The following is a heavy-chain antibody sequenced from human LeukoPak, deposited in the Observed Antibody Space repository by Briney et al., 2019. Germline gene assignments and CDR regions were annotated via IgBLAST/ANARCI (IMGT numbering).Heavy chain of an antibody. D-gene: IGHD6-19*01. CDR3: ARGTRSGWYSNWFDP. J-gene: IGHJ5*02. V-gene: IGHV4-34*01. CDR2: INHSGST. CDR1: GGSFSGYY. Sequence: PSETLSLTCAVYGGSFSGYYWSWIRQPPGKGLEWIGEINHSGSTNYNPSLKSRVTISVDTSKNQFSLKLSSVTAADTAVYYCARGTRSGWYSNWFDPWGQGTLVTVSS.